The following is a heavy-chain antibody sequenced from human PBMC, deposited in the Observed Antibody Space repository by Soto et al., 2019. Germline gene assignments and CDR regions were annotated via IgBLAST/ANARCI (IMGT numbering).Heavy chain of an antibody. CDR2: INDKSNYI. D-gene: IGHD3-10*01. J-gene: IGHJ4*02. CDR3: ATFPNDYGG. V-gene: IGHV3-21*06. Sequence: EVQLVESGGGLVKPGGSLRLSCAASGFTFSTHSMNWVRQAPGKGPEWVSSINDKSNYIFYADSVKGRFTISRDNAKNSLYLPMNSLRDDDTAVFYCATFPNDYGGWGQGTLVTVSA. CDR1: GFTFSTHS.